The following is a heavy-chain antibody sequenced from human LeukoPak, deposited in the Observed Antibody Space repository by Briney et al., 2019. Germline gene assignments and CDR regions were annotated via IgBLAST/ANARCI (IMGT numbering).Heavy chain of an antibody. Sequence: TGGSLRLSCAASVFTFSSYAMHWVRQAPGKGLEWVAVISYDGSNKYYADSVKGRFTISRDNSKNTLYLQMNSLRAEDTAVYYCARDGRGYFLGYFDYWGQGTLVTVSS. V-gene: IGHV3-30-3*01. CDR1: VFTFSSYA. CDR2: ISYDGSNK. J-gene: IGHJ4*02. CDR3: ARDGRGYFLGYFDY. D-gene: IGHD5-18*01.